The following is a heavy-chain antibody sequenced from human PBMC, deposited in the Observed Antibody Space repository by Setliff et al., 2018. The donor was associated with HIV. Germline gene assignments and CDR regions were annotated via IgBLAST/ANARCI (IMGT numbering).Heavy chain of an antibody. D-gene: IGHD6-19*01. CDR1: DDSIGTTTYY. J-gene: IGHJ4*02. CDR3: ARHGNQWLVTIDY. Sequence: PSETLSLTCTVSDDSIGTTTYYWGWIRQSPAKGLEWIGSIYFSGSAYYNPSLESRVTISVDTSKNQFSLKLNSVTAADTAAYYCARHGNQWLVTIDYWGQGTLVTVSS. CDR2: IYFSGSA. V-gene: IGHV4-39*01.